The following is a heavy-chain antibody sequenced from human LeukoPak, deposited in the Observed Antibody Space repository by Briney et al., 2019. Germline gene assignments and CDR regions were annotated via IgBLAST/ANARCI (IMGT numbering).Heavy chain of an antibody. V-gene: IGHV3-7*03. Sequence: GGSLRLSCAVSGFTFSNYYMTWIRQAPGKGLEWVTKIKQDGSDIDYVDFVKGRFTVSRDNAKYSLFLQMDSLRVEDTAVYYCARFAYSSGWAVDYWGQGTLVTVPS. CDR3: ARFAYSSGWAVDY. CDR2: IKQDGSDI. CDR1: GFTFSNYY. J-gene: IGHJ4*02. D-gene: IGHD6-19*01.